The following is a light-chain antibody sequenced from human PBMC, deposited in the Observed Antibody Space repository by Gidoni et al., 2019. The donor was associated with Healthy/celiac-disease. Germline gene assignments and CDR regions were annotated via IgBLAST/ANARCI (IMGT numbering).Light chain of an antibody. CDR3: QQYGSSHT. CDR1: QSVSSSY. Sequence: EIVLTQSPGTLSLSPGERATLSCRASQSVSSSYLAWYQQKPGQAPRLRIYGASSRATGIPDRFSGSGSGTDFTLTISRLDPEDFAVYYCQQYGSSHTFGQGTKLEIK. CDR2: GAS. J-gene: IGKJ2*01. V-gene: IGKV3-20*01.